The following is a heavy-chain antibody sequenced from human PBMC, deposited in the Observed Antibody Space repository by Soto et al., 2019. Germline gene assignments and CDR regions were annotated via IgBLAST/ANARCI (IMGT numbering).Heavy chain of an antibody. Sequence: PSETLSLTCTVSGGSISSYYWGWIRQSPEKGLEWIASISYSGSTYYNPTLKSRLIISVDTSKSQFSLKLSSVTAADTAVYYCARHSGVRGTLSYYFDQWGQGTLVTVSS. J-gene: IGHJ4*02. V-gene: IGHV4-39*01. D-gene: IGHD1-26*01. CDR2: ISYSGST. CDR1: GGSISSYY. CDR3: ARHSGVRGTLSYYFDQ.